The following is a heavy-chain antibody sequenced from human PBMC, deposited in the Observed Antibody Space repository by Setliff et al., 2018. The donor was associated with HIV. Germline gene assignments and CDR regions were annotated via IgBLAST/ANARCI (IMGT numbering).Heavy chain of an antibody. D-gene: IGHD5-12*01. CDR2: IYYSGTT. CDR3: VRSGYSGHFDV. V-gene: IGHV4-28*01. J-gene: IGHJ3*01. Sequence: PSETLSLTCTVSGDAISSNNWWGWIRQPPGKGLEWIGYIYYSGTTYYNVSLESRVTISVDTSKNQFSLKLSSVTAADTAVYYCVRSGYSGHFDVWGQGTMVTVSS. CDR1: GDAISSNNW.